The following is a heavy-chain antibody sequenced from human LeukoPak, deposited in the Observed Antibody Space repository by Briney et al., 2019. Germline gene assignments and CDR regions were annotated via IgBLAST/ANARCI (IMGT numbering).Heavy chain of an antibody. D-gene: IGHD2-21*02. J-gene: IGHJ4*02. CDR2: IIPILGIA. CDR1: GGTFSSYA. CDR3: AIGSRGVVTDQDY. V-gene: IGHV1-69*04. Sequence: ASVKVSCKASGGTFSSYAISWVRQAPGQGLEWMGRIIPILGIANYAQKFQGRVTITTDESTSTAYMELSSLRSEDTPVYYCAIGSRGVVTDQDYWGQGTLVTVSS.